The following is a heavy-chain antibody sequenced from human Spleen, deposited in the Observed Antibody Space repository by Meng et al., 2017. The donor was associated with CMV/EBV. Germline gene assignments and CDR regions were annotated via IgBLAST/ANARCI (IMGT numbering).Heavy chain of an antibody. CDR2: VSAGGDST. CDR3: ARYYGLG. D-gene: IGHD3-10*01. Sequence: GGSLRLSCAASGFTFSSYAMSWVRQAPGKGLEWVSGVSAGGDSTYYADSVKGRFTISRDNSKNTLYLQMNSLRAEDTAIYYCARYYGLGWGQGTLVTVSS. J-gene: IGHJ4*02. V-gene: IGHV3-23*01. CDR1: GFTFSSYA.